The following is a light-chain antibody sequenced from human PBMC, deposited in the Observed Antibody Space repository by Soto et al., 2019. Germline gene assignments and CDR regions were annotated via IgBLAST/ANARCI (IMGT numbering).Light chain of an antibody. CDR2: DVN. Sequence: QSVLTQPPSASGSPGQSVTISCTGTSSDVGGYNYVSWYRQHPGKAPQLIIYDVNKRPSGVPDRFSGSKSGNTASLTVSGLQAEDEADYFCNSYGGTNNYVVFGGGTKVTGL. J-gene: IGLJ2*01. V-gene: IGLV2-8*01. CDR1: SSDVGGYNY. CDR3: NSYGGTNNYVV.